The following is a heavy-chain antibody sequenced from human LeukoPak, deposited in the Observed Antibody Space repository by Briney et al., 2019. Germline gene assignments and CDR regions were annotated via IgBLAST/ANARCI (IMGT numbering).Heavy chain of an antibody. CDR3: VRNDILTGYYTLDY. V-gene: IGHV4-38-2*02. D-gene: IGHD3-9*01. CDR1: GYSISSGYY. J-gene: IGHJ4*02. CDR2: IYHSGST. Sequence: SETLSLTCTVSGYSISSGYYWGWIRQPPGKGLEWIGSIYHSGSTYYNPSLKSRVTISVDTSKNQFSLKLSSVTAADTAVYYCVRNDILTGYYTLDYWGQGTLVTVSS.